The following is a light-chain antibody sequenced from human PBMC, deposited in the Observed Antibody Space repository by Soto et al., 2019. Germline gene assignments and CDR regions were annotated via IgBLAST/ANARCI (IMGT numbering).Light chain of an antibody. CDR1: QSISSH. CDR3: QQSYSAPQT. Sequence: DIQMTQSPSSLSASVGDRVTITCRASQSISSHLNWYQQKPGKAPKLLIYTASNLQSGVPSRFSGSGSVTDFSLTISSLQPEDFATYYCQQSYSAPQTFGQGTKVDIK. V-gene: IGKV1-39*01. CDR2: TAS. J-gene: IGKJ1*01.